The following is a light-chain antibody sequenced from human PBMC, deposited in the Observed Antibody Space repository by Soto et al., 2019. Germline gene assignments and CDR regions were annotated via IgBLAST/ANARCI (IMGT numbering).Light chain of an antibody. J-gene: IGKJ1*01. Sequence: NGVTQSSGTLSLSTGERATLSCRASQSIPNSYVAWYQQKPGLAPRLILYDTSFRATGIPDRFSGSGSGTDFTLTISRLDPEDFAVYYCQQYGRSASFGQGTKVDI. CDR3: QQYGRSAS. V-gene: IGKV3D-20*01. CDR2: DTS. CDR1: QSIPNSY.